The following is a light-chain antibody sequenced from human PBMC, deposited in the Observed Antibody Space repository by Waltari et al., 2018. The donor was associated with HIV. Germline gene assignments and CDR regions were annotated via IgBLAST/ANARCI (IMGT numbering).Light chain of an antibody. CDR2: EVT. V-gene: IGLV2-8*01. Sequence: QSALTPPPSASASPGPSVTIPCTGTNSDLRGYNYVSSHQQHPGKAPKLVISEVTKRPSGVPDRFSGSKSGTTASLTVSGLQAEDEADYYCSSYANKNGFYVVFGGGTRLTVL. CDR1: NSDLRGYNY. J-gene: IGLJ2*01. CDR3: SSYANKNGFYVV.